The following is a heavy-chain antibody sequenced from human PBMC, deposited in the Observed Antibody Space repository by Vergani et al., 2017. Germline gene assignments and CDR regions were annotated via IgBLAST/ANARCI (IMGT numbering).Heavy chain of an antibody. CDR1: GGTFSSYA. CDR3: ARDGKYGDYVWVY. V-gene: IGHV1-69*09. D-gene: IGHD4-17*01. J-gene: IGHJ4*02. Sequence: QVQLVQSGAEVKKPGSSVKVSCKASGGTFSSYAISWVRQAPGQGLEWMGRIIPILGIANYAQKFQGRVTITADKSPSTAYMELSSLRSEDTAVYYCARDGKYGDYVWVYWGQGTLVTVSS. CDR2: IIPILGIA.